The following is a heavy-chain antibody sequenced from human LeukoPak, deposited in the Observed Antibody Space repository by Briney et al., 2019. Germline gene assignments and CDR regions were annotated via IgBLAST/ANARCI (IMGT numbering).Heavy chain of an antibody. CDR1: GGSISPYY. CDR2: ISDSGSA. CDR3: VRDFWQKRDRQWYYYGLDV. Sequence: SETLSLTCTVSGGSISPYYWSWIRQPPGKGLEWIGYISDSGSADYSPSLKSRVTISIDTSKNQISLKVASVTAADAAVYYCVRDFWQKRDRQWYYYGLDVWGQGTTVTVS. V-gene: IGHV4-59*01. D-gene: IGHD6-19*01. J-gene: IGHJ6*02.